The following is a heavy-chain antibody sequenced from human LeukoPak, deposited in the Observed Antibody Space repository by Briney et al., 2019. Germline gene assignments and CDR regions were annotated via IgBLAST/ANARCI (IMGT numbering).Heavy chain of an antibody. V-gene: IGHV5-51*01. Sequence: GESLKISCKGSGYSFTSYWIGWGRQMPGKGLEWMGIIYPGDSDTRYSPSFQGQVTISADKSISTAYLQWSSLKASDTAMYYCARACNSTSCYTGGFDYWGQGTLVTVSS. CDR1: GYSFTSYW. J-gene: IGHJ4*02. CDR3: ARACNSTSCYTGGFDY. CDR2: IYPGDSDT. D-gene: IGHD2-2*02.